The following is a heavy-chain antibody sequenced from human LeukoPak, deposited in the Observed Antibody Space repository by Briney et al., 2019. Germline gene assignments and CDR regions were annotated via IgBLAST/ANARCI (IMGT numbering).Heavy chain of an antibody. V-gene: IGHV4-38-2*02. Sequence: PSETLSLTCTVSGYSISFGYYWGWIRQPPGKGLEWIGNIYHRGSTYYNPSLRSRVTISVDTSKNQFSLKLSSVTAVDTAVYYCARIDYWSGHNTLDYWGQGTLVTVSS. CDR1: GYSISFGYY. CDR2: IYHRGST. D-gene: IGHD3-3*01. CDR3: ARIDYWSGHNTLDY. J-gene: IGHJ4*02.